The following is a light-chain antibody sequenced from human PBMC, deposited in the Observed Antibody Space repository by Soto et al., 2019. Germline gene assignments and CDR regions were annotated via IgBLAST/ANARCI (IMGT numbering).Light chain of an antibody. CDR3: QQYGSSPPIT. Sequence: EIVLTQSPGTLSLSPGERATLSCRASQSVSSSYLAWYQHKPGQAPRLFIYGASSRATGIPDRFSGRGSGTGFTLTFSRREPEDFALYYCQQYGSSPPITFGPGTKVDIK. V-gene: IGKV3-20*01. J-gene: IGKJ3*01. CDR2: GAS. CDR1: QSVSSSY.